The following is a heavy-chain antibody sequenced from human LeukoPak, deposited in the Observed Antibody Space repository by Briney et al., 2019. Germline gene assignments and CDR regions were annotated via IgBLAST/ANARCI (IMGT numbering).Heavy chain of an antibody. CDR3: ARVGPNRYYYYYMDV. J-gene: IGHJ6*03. CDR2: ISAYNGNT. D-gene: IGHD1-14*01. CDR1: GYTFTSYG. V-gene: IGHV1-18*01. Sequence: GASVKVSCKASGYTFTSYGISWVRQAPGQGLEWMGWISAYNGNTNYAQKLQGRVTMTTDTSTSTAYMELRSLRSDDTAVYYCARVGPNRYYYYYMDVWGKGTTVTVSS.